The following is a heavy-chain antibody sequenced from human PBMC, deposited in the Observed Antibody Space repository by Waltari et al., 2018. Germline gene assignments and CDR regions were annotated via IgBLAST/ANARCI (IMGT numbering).Heavy chain of an antibody. CDR3: ARAATVTTFWFDP. V-gene: IGHV1-3*04. Sequence: QAQLVQSGAEVKKPGASVKVSCKASGFTFSYYTMHWVRQAPGQKLEWMGWINTGNGKTDYSQKFQGRVTITRDTSASTAHMGLTSLRAEDTAVYYCARAATVTTFWFDPWGRGTLVTVSS. D-gene: IGHD4-17*01. CDR1: GFTFSYYT. CDR2: INTGNGKT. J-gene: IGHJ5*02.